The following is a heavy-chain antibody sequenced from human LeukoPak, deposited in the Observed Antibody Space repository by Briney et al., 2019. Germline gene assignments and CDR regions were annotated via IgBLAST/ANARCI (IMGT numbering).Heavy chain of an antibody. V-gene: IGHV4-30-2*01. CDR3: AALYYYDSSGFN. CDR2: IYHSGST. D-gene: IGHD3-22*01. CDR1: GGSISSGGYS. Sequence: SQTLSLTCAVSGGSISSGGYSWSWIRQPPGKGLEWIGYIYHSGSTYYNPSLKSRVTISVDRSKNQFSLKLSSVTAADTAVYYCAALYYYDSSGFNWGQGTLATVSS. J-gene: IGHJ4*02.